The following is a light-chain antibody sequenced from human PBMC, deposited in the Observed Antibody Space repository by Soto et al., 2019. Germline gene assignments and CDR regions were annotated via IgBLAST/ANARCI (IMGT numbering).Light chain of an antibody. J-gene: IGLJ3*02. CDR2: EVS. CDR1: SSDVGGYNY. CDR3: SSYTSSSTPWV. Sequence: QSVLTQPASVSGSPGQSITISCTGTSSDVGGYNYVPWYQQHPGKAPKLMIYEVSNRPSGVSNRFSGSKSGNTASLTISGLQAEDEADYYCSSYTSSSTPWVFGGETKLTVL. V-gene: IGLV2-14*01.